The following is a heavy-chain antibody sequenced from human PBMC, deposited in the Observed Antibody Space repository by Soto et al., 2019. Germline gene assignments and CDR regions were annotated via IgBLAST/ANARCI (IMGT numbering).Heavy chain of an antibody. D-gene: IGHD3-22*01. CDR3: TTDTIVVVFDAFDI. CDR1: GFTFSNAW. CDR2: IKSKTDGGTT. J-gene: IGHJ3*02. Sequence: GGSLRLSCAASGFTFSNAWMNWVRQAPGKGLEWVGRIKSKTDGGTTDYAAPVKGRFTISRDDSKNTLYLQMNSLKTEDTAVYYCTTDTIVVVFDAFDIWGQGTMVTVSS. V-gene: IGHV3-15*07.